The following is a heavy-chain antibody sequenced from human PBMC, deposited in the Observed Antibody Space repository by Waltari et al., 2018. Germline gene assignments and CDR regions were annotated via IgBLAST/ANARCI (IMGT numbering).Heavy chain of an antibody. Sequence: QVQLVESGAGVVQPGRSLRLSCAASGFTFSSYAMHWVRQAPGKGLEWVAVRSYDGSTNCYADSVNGTVTISRVNSKIALYLPMTSLRAEYTAVYYCARAPGYSGSAPYFDYWGQGTLVTVSS. J-gene: IGHJ4*02. CDR3: ARAPGYSGSAPYFDY. V-gene: IGHV3-30-3*01. CDR2: RSYDGSTN. CDR1: GFTFSSYA. D-gene: IGHD5-12*01.